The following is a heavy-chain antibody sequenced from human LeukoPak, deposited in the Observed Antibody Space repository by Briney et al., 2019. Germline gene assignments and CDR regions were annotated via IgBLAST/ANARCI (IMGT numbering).Heavy chain of an antibody. D-gene: IGHD2-15*01. CDR3: ARAPSRVAATLHFDY. V-gene: IGHV3-48*04. CDR2: ISSSSSTI. Sequence: GGSLRLSCAASGFTFSTYSMNWVRQAPGKGLEWVSYISSSSSTIYYADSVEGRFTISRDNAKNSLYLQMNSLRAEDTAVYYCARAPSRVAATLHFDYWGQGTLVTVSS. CDR1: GFTFSTYS. J-gene: IGHJ4*02.